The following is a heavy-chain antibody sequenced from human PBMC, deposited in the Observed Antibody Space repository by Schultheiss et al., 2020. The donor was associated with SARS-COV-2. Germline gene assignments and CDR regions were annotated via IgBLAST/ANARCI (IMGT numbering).Heavy chain of an antibody. CDR2: ISSSSSTI. J-gene: IGHJ5*02. CDR3: ARSGGDYVWGTEFDP. CDR1: GFTFSSYA. D-gene: IGHD3-16*01. Sequence: GESLKISCAASGFTFSSYAMHWVRQAPGKGLEWVSYISSSSSTIYYADSVKGRFTISRDNAKNSLYLQMNSLRAEDTAVYYCARSGGDYVWGTEFDPWGQGTLVTVSS. V-gene: IGHV3-48*01.